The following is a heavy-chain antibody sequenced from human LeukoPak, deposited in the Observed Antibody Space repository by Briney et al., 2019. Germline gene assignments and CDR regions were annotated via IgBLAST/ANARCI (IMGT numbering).Heavy chain of an antibody. CDR1: GFTFSHAW. J-gene: IGHJ5*02. CDR3: VIDKRISNTATGSDWFDP. CDR2: IKSKTDGGTT. D-gene: IGHD2-8*02. Sequence: PGGSLRLSCAASGFTFSHAWMSWVRQAPGKGLEWVGRIKSKTDGGTTDYAAPVKGRFTVPRDDSKNTLYLQMSSLKTEDTAVYYCVIDKRISNTATGSDWFDPWGQGTLVTVAS. V-gene: IGHV3-15*01.